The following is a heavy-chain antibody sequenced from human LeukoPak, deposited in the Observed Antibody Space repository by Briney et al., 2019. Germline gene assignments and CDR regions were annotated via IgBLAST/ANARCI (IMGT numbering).Heavy chain of an antibody. V-gene: IGHV4-59*01. CDR3: ARDHGIVGATIGFDY. D-gene: IGHD1-26*01. CDR1: GGSFSGYY. CDR2: IYYSGST. J-gene: IGHJ4*02. Sequence: SETLSLTCAVYGGSFSGYYWSWIRQPPGKGLEWIGYIYYSGSTNYNPSLKSRVTISVDTSKNQFSLKLSSVTAAGTAVYYCARDHGIVGATIGFDYWGQGTLVTVSS.